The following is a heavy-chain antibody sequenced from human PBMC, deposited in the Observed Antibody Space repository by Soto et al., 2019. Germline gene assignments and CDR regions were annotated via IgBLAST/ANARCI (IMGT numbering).Heavy chain of an antibody. CDR3: AREMSYYFDS. Sequence: QVQLQESGSGLVKPSQTLVLTCTVSGDSISRDGSSWSWLRQPPGKGLEWIGYIYHSGATYYNPSLKSLVITSVDKSKNQFSLSLASVTAADTAVYYCAREMSYYFDSWGHGTLVTVSS. CDR2: IYHSGAT. V-gene: IGHV4-30-2*01. J-gene: IGHJ4*01. CDR1: GDSISRDGSS.